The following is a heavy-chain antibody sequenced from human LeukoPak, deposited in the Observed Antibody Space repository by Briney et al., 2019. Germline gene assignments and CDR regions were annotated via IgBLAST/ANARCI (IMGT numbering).Heavy chain of an antibody. D-gene: IGHD2-2*01. CDR2: ISSTSSPI. V-gene: IGHV3-48*02. J-gene: IGHJ4*02. Sequence: GGSLRLSCAASGFTFSSYSMNWVRQAPGKGLEWVSYISSTSSPIYYADSVKGRFAISRDNAKNSLYLQMNSLRDEDTAVYYCARGTGMGYCSSTSCPQPYSSWGQGTLVTVSS. CDR1: GFTFSSYS. CDR3: ARGTGMGYCSSTSCPQPYSS.